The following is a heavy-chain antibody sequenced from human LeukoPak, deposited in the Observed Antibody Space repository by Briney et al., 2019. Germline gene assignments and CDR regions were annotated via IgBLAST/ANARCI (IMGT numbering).Heavy chain of an antibody. CDR2: ISGSGGST. CDR3: AKDTLSVVPYYFDY. V-gene: IGHV3-23*01. Sequence: GASLRLSCAASGFTFSSYAMSCVRQAPGKGLEWVSSISGSGGSTYYADSVKGRFTISRDNSKNTLYLQMISLRAEDTAVYYCAKDTLSVVPYYFDYWGQGTLVTVSS. J-gene: IGHJ4*02. CDR1: GFTFSSYA.